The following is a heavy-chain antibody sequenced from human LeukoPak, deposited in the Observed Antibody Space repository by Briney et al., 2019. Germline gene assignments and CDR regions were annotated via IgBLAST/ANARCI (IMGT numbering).Heavy chain of an antibody. D-gene: IGHD5-24*01. Sequence: ASVKVSCKASGYTFTGYYMHWVRQAPGQGLEWMGWINPNSGGTNYAQKFQGRVTMTRDTSISTAYMELSRLRSDDTAVYYCARADRDGYTFDYWGQETLVTVSS. CDR3: ARADRDGYTFDY. J-gene: IGHJ4*02. CDR2: INPNSGGT. V-gene: IGHV1-2*02. CDR1: GYTFTGYY.